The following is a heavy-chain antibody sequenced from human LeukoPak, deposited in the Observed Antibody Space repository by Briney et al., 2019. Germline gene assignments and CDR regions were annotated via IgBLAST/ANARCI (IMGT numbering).Heavy chain of an antibody. J-gene: IGHJ5*02. Sequence: PGGSLRLSCAASGFTFSSAWMSWVRQAPGKGLEWVGRIKNNGDGGTTDYAAPGRGRFAISRDDSKNSLYLQMNSLKTEDTAVYYCTWDYAGSWGQGTLVTVSS. D-gene: IGHD4-17*01. CDR1: GFTFSSAW. CDR2: IKNNGDGGTT. CDR3: TWDYAGS. V-gene: IGHV3-15*01.